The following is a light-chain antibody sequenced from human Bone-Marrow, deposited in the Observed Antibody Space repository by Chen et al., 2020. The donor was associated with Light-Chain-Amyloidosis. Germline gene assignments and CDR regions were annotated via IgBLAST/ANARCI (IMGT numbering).Light chain of an antibody. CDR3: SSYTITNTLV. CDR1: SSDVGGDNH. Sequence: QSALTQPASVSGSPGQSITISCTGPSSDVGGDNHVSWYQQHPDKAPKLMIYEFTNRPSWVPDRFSGSKSDNTASLTISRLQTEDEADYFCSSYTITNTLVFGGGTRVTVL. V-gene: IGLV2-14*01. J-gene: IGLJ1*01. CDR2: EFT.